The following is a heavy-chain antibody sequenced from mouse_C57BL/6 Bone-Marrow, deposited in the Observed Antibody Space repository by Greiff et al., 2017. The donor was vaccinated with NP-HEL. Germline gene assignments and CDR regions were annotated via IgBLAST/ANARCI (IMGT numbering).Heavy chain of an antibody. J-gene: IGHJ2*01. CDR3: AIIATVVAPSY. CDR1: GYTFTSYW. Sequence: QVQLKQPGAELVMPGATVKLSCKASGYTFTSYWMHWVKQRPGQGLEWIGEIDPSDSYTNYNQKLKGKSTLTVDKSYSTAYMQLSSLTSEDSAVYYCAIIATVVAPSYWGQGATLAVSS. D-gene: IGHD1-1*01. CDR2: IDPSDSYT. V-gene: IGHV1-69*01.